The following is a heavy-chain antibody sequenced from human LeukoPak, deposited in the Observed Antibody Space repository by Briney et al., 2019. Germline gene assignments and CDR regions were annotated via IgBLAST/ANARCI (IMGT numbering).Heavy chain of an antibody. CDR1: QFTFTKYW. V-gene: IGHV3-7*01. D-gene: IGHD6-19*01. J-gene: IGHJ4*02. CDR3: ARIAVAATIDY. CDR2: IKQDGSEK. Sequence: TGGSLRLSCAASQFTFTKYWMTWVRQAPGKGPEWVASIKQDGSEKSYVDSVKGRFTISRDNAKNSLYLQMNSLRAEDTAVYYCARIAVAATIDYWGQGTLVTVSS.